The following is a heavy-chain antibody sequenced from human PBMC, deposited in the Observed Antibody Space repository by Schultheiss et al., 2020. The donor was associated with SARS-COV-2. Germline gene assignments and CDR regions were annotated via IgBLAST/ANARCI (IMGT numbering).Heavy chain of an antibody. Sequence: GGSLRLSCAASGFTFSSYSMNWVRQAPGKGLEWVSSISSSSSYIYYADSVKGRFTISRDNAKNSLYLQMNSLRVEDTAVYYCARDSAAGVGFDCWGQGTLVTVSS. CDR2: ISSSSSYI. CDR3: ARDSAAGVGFDC. V-gene: IGHV3-21*01. D-gene: IGHD3-3*01. J-gene: IGHJ4*02. CDR1: GFTFSSYS.